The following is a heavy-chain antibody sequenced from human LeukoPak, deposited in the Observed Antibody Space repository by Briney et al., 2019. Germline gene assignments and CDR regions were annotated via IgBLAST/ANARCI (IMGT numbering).Heavy chain of an antibody. CDR2: IYYSGST. Sequence: SETLSLTCTVSGGSISSYYWSWIRQPPGKGLEWIGYIYYSGSTNYNPSLKSRVTISVDTSKNQFSLKLSSVTAADTAVYYCARTFYGSGSSFDYWGQGTLVTVSS. D-gene: IGHD3-10*01. V-gene: IGHV4-59*08. CDR1: GGSISSYY. CDR3: ARTFYGSGSSFDY. J-gene: IGHJ4*02.